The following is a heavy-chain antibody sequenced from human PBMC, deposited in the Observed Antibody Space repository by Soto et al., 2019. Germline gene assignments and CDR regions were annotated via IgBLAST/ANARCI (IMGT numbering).Heavy chain of an antibody. CDR1: GFTFSSYA. CDR3: AKGNVAIGADDFGLTIAFDY. J-gene: IGHJ4*02. D-gene: IGHD6-13*01. Sequence: GGSLRLSCAASGFTFSSYAMSWVRQAPGKGLEWVSAISGSGGSTYYADSVKGRFTISRDNSKNTLYLQMNSLRAEDTAVYYCAKGNVAIGADDFGLTIAFDYWGQGTLVTVSS. V-gene: IGHV3-23*01. CDR2: ISGSGGST.